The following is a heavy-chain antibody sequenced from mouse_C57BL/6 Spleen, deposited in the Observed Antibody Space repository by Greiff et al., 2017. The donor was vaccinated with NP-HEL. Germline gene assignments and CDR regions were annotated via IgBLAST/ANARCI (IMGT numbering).Heavy chain of an antibody. V-gene: IGHV1-82*01. Sequence: QVHVKQSGPELVKPGASVKISCKASGYAFSSSWMNWVKQRPGKGLEWIGRIYPGDGDTNYNGKFKGKATLTADKSSSTAYMQLSSLTSGDSAVYFCAKGSSQSWFAYWGQGTLVTVSA. CDR2: IYPGDGDT. J-gene: IGHJ3*01. D-gene: IGHD1-1*01. CDR1: GYAFSSSW. CDR3: AKGSSQSWFAY.